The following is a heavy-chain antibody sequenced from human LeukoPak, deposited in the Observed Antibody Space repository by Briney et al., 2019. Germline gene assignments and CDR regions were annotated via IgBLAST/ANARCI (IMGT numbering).Heavy chain of an antibody. Sequence: GGSLRLSCAASGFTFSSYAMSWVRQAPGKGLEWVSAISGSGGSTYYADPVKGRFTISRDNSKNTLFLQMDSLRAEDTAVYYCSTGRVAARPGYWGQGTLVTVSS. D-gene: IGHD6-6*01. CDR3: STGRVAARPGY. CDR2: ISGSGGST. CDR1: GFTFSSYA. V-gene: IGHV3-23*01. J-gene: IGHJ4*02.